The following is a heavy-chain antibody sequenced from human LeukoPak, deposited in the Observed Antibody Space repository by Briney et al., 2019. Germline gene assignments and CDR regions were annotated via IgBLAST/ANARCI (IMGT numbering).Heavy chain of an antibody. V-gene: IGHV1-2*02. D-gene: IGHD3-9*01. J-gene: IGHJ4*02. CDR3: ARSPDILTGENFDY. CDR1: GYTFTGYY. Sequence: EASVKVSCKASGYTFTGYYMHWVRQAPGQGLEWMGWINPNSGGTNYAQKFHDRVTMTRDTSIRTAYMEVSRLRSDDTAVYYCARSPDILTGENFDYWGQGTLVTVSS. CDR2: INPNSGGT.